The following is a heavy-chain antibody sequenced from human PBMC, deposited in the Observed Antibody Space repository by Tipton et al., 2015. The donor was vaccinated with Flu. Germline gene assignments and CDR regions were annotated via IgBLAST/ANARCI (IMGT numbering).Heavy chain of an antibody. V-gene: IGHV4-4*07. J-gene: IGHJ5*02. CDR3: ARCRSGYCDWFDP. CDR1: GGSMNNFY. Sequence: TLSLTCNVSGGSMNNFYWTWIRQTAGKGLEWIGRIYVSGTTDYNPSLKSRVTISIDTSMNQFSLRLRSVTAADTAVYYCARCRSGYCDWFDPWGQGTLVTVSS. CDR2: IYVSGTT. D-gene: IGHD3-22*01.